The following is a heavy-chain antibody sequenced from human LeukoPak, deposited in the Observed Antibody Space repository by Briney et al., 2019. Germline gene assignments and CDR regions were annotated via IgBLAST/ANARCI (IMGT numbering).Heavy chain of an antibody. J-gene: IGHJ4*02. V-gene: IGHV3-53*01. CDR2: IYSGGST. Sequence: GGSLRLSCAASGFTVSSNYMSWVRQAPGKGLEWVSVIYSGGSTYYADSVKGRFTISRDNSKNTLYLQMNSLRAEDTAVYYCARSRRGIAAAGAYWGQGTLVTVSS. D-gene: IGHD6-13*01. CDR1: GFTVSSNY. CDR3: ARSRRGIAAAGAY.